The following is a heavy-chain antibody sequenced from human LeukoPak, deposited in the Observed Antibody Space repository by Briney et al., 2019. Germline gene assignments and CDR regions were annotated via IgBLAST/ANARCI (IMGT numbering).Heavy chain of an antibody. CDR2: ISGSGDST. D-gene: IGHD4-17*01. V-gene: IGHV3-23*01. Sequence: PGGSLRLSCAASGFTFSSYAMSWVRQAPGKGLEWVSAISGSGDSTYYGDSVKGRFTISRDNSKNTLYLQMNSLRAEDTAVYYCAKVLFGHYGDYVGYFDYWGQGTLVTVSS. CDR1: GFTFSSYA. CDR3: AKVLFGHYGDYVGYFDY. J-gene: IGHJ4*02.